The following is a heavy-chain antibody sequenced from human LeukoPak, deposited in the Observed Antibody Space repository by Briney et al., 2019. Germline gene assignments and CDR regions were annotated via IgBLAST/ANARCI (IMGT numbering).Heavy chain of an antibody. J-gene: IGHJ4*02. CDR1: GFTFSDYS. D-gene: IGHD3-22*01. Sequence: PGGSLRLSCAAPGFTFSDYSMNWVRQAPGKGLEWVSSISRSSSYIHYADSVKGRFTISRDNAKNSLFLQMNSLRAEDTAVYYCARDRVLWSDSSGYYSPGYWGQGTLVTVSS. CDR3: ARDRVLWSDSSGYYSPGY. CDR2: ISRSSSYI. V-gene: IGHV3-21*01.